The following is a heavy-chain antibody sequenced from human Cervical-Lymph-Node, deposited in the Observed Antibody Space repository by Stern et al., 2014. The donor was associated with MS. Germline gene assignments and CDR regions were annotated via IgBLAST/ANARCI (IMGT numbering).Heavy chain of an antibody. J-gene: IGHJ4*02. CDR1: GYTFTSYG. D-gene: IGHD3-22*01. CDR3: ARENYDFSGYYLFDY. CDR2: ISAYNGNT. V-gene: IGHV1-18*01. Sequence: QVQLVQSGAEVKKPGASVKVSCKASGYTFTSYGLNWVRQAPGQGLEWMGWISAYNGNTNYAQNLQGRVSMTTDTSTSTVYMELRSLRSDDTAMYYCARENYDFSGYYLFDYWGQGTLVTVSS.